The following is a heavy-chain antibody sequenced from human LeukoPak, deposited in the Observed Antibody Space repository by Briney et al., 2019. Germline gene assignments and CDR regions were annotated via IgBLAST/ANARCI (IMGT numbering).Heavy chain of an antibody. J-gene: IGHJ4*02. CDR2: IYYSGST. D-gene: IGHD3-22*01. Sequence: SETLSLTCTVSGGSISSGSYYWTWIRQHPGKGLEWIGYIYYSGSTFCNPSLKSRVNISVDASENQFSLNLSSVTAADTAVYYCARGGYSDYLSLFDYWGQGTLVSVSS. V-gene: IGHV4-31*03. CDR3: ARGGYSDYLSLFDY. CDR1: GGSISSGSYY.